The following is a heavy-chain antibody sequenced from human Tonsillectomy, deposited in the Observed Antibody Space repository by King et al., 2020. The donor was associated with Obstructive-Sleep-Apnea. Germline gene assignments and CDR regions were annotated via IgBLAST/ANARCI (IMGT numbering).Heavy chain of an antibody. Sequence: QLQESGPGLVKPSETLSLTCTVSGGSISSNSYYWGWIRQPPGKGLEWIGSIYYSGSTYYNPSLKSRVTISVDTSKNQFSLKLSSVTAADTAVYYCARDSADIRGYSYGYSGYWGQGTLVTVSS. J-gene: IGHJ4*02. CDR3: ARDSADIRGYSYGYSGY. CDR2: IYYSGST. CDR1: GGSISSNSYY. D-gene: IGHD5-18*01. V-gene: IGHV4-39*07.